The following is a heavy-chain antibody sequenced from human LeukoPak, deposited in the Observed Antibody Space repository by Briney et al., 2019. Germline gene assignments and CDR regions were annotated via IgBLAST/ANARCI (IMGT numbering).Heavy chain of an antibody. CDR1: GYSISSGYY. V-gene: IGHV4-38-2*02. Sequence: SETLSLTCTVSGYSISSGYYWGWIRQPPGKGLEWIGSIYHSGSTYYNPSLKSRVTISVDTSKNQFSLKLSSVTAADTAVYYCARLAAARYYFDYWGQGTLVTVSS. CDR2: IYHSGST. J-gene: IGHJ4*02. D-gene: IGHD6-13*01. CDR3: ARLAAARYYFDY.